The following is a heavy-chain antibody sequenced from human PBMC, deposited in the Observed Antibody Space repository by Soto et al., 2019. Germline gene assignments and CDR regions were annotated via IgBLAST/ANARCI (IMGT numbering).Heavy chain of an antibody. Sequence: GGSLRLSCAASGFTFSSYAMSWVRQAPGKGLEWVSAISGSGGSTYYADSVKGRFTISRDNSKNTLYLQMNSLRAEDTAVYYCAKGITIFGVVIIGYYYGMDVWGQGTTVTVSS. CDR3: AKGITIFGVVIIGYYYGMDV. V-gene: IGHV3-23*01. D-gene: IGHD3-3*01. CDR2: ISGSGGST. CDR1: GFTFSSYA. J-gene: IGHJ6*02.